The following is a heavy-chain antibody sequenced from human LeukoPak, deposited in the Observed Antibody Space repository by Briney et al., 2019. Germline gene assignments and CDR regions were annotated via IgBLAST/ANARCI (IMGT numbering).Heavy chain of an antibody. CDR2: VHHSRST. CDR3: VRHSSISYRFFDS. D-gene: IGHD6-13*01. J-gene: IGHJ4*02. CDR1: GGSISGINW. Sequence: SGTLSLTCAVSGGSISGINWWSWVRQPPGKGLEWIGEVHHSRSTNYNSSLKGRVTILVDKSKNQFSLKLTSVTAADTAVYYCVRHSSISYRFFDSWGQGTLVTVSS. V-gene: IGHV4-4*02.